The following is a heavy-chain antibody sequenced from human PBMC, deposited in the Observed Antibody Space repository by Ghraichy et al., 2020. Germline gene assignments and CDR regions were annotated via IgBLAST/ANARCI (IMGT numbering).Heavy chain of an antibody. J-gene: IGHJ4*02. CDR3: ARDQLAYCGGDCPLDY. CDR1: GFTFSSYS. Sequence: GESLNISCAASGFTFSSYSMNWVRQAPGKGLEWVSSISSSSSYIYYADSVKGRFTISRDNAKNSLYLQMNSLRAEDTAVYYCARDQLAYCGGDCPLDYWGQGTLVTVSS. V-gene: IGHV3-21*01. CDR2: ISSSSSYI. D-gene: IGHD2-21*02.